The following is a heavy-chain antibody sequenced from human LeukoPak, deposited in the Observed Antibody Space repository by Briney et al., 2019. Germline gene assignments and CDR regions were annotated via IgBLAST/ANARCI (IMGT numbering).Heavy chain of an antibody. CDR1: GYTFTSYD. Sequence: ASVKVSCKASGYTFTSYDINWVRQATGQGLEWMGWMNPNSGNTGYAQKFQGRVTMTRNTSISTAYMELSSLRSEDTAVYYCARGVRGYYDSSGYYFNAAFDIWGQGTMVTVSS. CDR3: ARGVRGYYDSSGYYFNAAFDI. J-gene: IGHJ3*02. CDR2: MNPNSGNT. V-gene: IGHV1-8*01. D-gene: IGHD3-22*01.